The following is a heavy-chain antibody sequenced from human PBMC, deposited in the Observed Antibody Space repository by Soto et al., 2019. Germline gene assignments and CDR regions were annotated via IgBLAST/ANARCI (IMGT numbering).Heavy chain of an antibody. V-gene: IGHV3-30*03. J-gene: IGHJ4*02. CDR1: GFTFSSYG. CDR2: ISYDGSNK. CDR3: AGGITGTKGDY. Sequence: QVQLVESGGGVVQPGRSLRLSCAASGFTFSSYGMHWVRQAPRKGLEWVAVISYDGSNKYYADSVKGRLTISRDNFKNTLYLQMNSLRAEDTAVYYCAGGITGTKGDYWVQGTLVTVSS. D-gene: IGHD1-20*01.